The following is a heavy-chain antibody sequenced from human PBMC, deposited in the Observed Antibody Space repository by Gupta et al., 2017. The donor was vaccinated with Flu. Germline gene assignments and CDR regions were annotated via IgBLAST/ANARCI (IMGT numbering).Heavy chain of an antibody. V-gene: IGHV1-46*03. CDR2: INPSSGST. CDR3: ARSYYDNSGGFDY. CDR1: GYTFTRYY. D-gene: IGHD3-22*01. Sequence: QVHLVQSGPEVRKPGASVKVSCEASGYTFTRYYIHWVRQAPGQGLEWMGMINPSSGSTDYPQKFQGRISMTRDTSTSTVYMDLSSLRSEDTAVYFCARSYYDNSGGFDYWGQGTLVTVSS. J-gene: IGHJ4*02.